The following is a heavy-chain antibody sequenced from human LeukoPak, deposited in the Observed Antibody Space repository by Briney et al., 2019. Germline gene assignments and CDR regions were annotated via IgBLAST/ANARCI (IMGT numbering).Heavy chain of an antibody. J-gene: IGHJ3*02. CDR3: ATRGDYGPAGRRDAFDI. Sequence: SVKVSCKASGGTFSSYAISWVRQAPGQGLEWMGGIIPIFGTANYAQKFQGRVTITADESTSTAYMELSSLRSEDTAVYYCATRGDYGPAGRRDAFDIWGQGTMVTASS. V-gene: IGHV1-69*01. D-gene: IGHD4-17*01. CDR2: IIPIFGTA. CDR1: GGTFSSYA.